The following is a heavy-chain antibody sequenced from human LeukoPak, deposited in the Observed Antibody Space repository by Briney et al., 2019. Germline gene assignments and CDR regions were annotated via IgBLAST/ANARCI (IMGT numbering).Heavy chain of an antibody. CDR2: INAGNGNT. V-gene: IGHV1-3*01. J-gene: IGHJ6*02. Sequence: ASVKVSCKASGYTFTSYAMHWVRQAPGQRLEWMGWINAGNGNTKYSQKFQGRVTITRDTSASTAYMELSSLRSEDTAVYYCARVAGSSPGLGYYYYGMDVWGQGTTVTVSS. D-gene: IGHD6-6*01. CDR3: ARVAGSSPGLGYYYYGMDV. CDR1: GYTFTSYA.